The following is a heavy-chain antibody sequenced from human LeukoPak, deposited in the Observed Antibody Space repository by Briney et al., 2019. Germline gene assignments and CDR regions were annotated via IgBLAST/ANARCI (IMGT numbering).Heavy chain of an antibody. Sequence: PGGSLRLSCAASGFIFSSYEMNWVRQAPGKGLEWVSYISSSGSTIYHADSVKGRFTISRDNAKNSLHLQMNSLRPEDTAVYYCAGAVGKFYYYAMDVWGQGTTVAVSS. CDR1: GFIFSSYE. D-gene: IGHD1-26*01. CDR2: ISSSGSTI. CDR3: AGAVGKFYYYAMDV. J-gene: IGHJ6*02. V-gene: IGHV3-48*03.